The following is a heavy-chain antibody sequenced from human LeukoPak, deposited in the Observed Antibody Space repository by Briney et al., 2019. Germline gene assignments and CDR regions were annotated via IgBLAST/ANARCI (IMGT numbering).Heavy chain of an antibody. V-gene: IGHV3-23*01. CDR2: VGGANSIT. CDR1: GFAFSTYA. J-gene: IGHJ4*02. CDR3: ARNGWYYFDY. D-gene: IGHD6-19*01. Sequence: PSGGSLRLSCVASGFAFSTYAMSWVRQAPGKGLEWVSAVGGANSITYYTDSVKGRFTVSRDNFKNTVYLQMNSLRAEDTAVYYCARNGWYYFDYWGQGTLVTVSS.